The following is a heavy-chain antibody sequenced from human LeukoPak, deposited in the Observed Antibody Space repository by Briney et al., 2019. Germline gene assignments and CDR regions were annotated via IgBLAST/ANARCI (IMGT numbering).Heavy chain of an antibody. V-gene: IGHV1-24*01. Sequence: GASVKVSCKVSGYTLTELSMHWVRQAPGKGLEWMGGSDPEDGETIYAQKFQGRVTMTEDTSTDTAYMELSSLRSEDTAVYYCAALGVYSSSSGESSTPWGQGTLVTVSS. CDR1: GYTLTELS. CDR3: AALGVYSSSSGESSTP. J-gene: IGHJ5*02. CDR2: SDPEDGET. D-gene: IGHD6-6*01.